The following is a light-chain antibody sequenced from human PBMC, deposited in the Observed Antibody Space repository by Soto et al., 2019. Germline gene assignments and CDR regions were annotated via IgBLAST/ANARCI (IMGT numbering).Light chain of an antibody. CDR2: GAS. CDR1: HSIDFY. Sequence: DIQITQSPSSLSSSVSESFTITCLASHSIDFYLNWYQQKPGQAPKLLIYGASNLQSGVPSRFIGSGYATDFSLTISSLQPEDFATYYCQQTYKNSWTFGPGTKVDIK. V-gene: IGKV1-39*01. CDR3: QQTYKNSWT. J-gene: IGKJ3*01.